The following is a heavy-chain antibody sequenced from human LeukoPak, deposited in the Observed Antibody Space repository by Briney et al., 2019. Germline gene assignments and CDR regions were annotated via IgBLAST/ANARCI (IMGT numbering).Heavy chain of an antibody. V-gene: IGHV3-30*18. CDR2: ISYDGSSK. J-gene: IGHJ4*02. D-gene: IGHD1-7*01. CDR3: AKVRVVFNWNYAYYFDY. Sequence: GGSLRLSCAASGFTFSNYAMHWVRQAPGKGLEWVAIISYDGSSKYYADSVKGRFTVSRDNSKNTLYLQMNSLGPEDTAMYYCAKVRVVFNWNYAYYFDYWGQGTLVTVSS. CDR1: GFTFSNYA.